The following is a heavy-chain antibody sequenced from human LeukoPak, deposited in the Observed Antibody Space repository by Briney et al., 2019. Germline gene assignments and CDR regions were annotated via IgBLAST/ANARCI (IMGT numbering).Heavy chain of an antibody. J-gene: IGHJ4*02. CDR1: GFTFDDYA. CDR2: ISWNSGSI. Sequence: PGGSLRLSCAASGFTFDDYAMPWVRQAPGKGLEWVSGISWNSGSIGYADSVKGRFTISRDNAKNSLYLQMNSLRAEDTALYYCAKADRGYSYVYYFDYWGQGTLVTVSS. V-gene: IGHV3-9*01. D-gene: IGHD5-18*01. CDR3: AKADRGYSYVYYFDY.